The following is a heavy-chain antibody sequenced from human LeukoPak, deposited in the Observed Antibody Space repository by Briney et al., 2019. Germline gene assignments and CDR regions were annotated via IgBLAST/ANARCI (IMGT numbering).Heavy chain of an antibody. CDR3: ARAFRPDAFDI. CDR1: GGSISSGGYY. CDR2: IYYSGST. V-gene: IGHV4-31*03. Sequence: KTSETLSLTCTVSGGSISSGGYYWSWIRQHPGKGLEWIGYIYYSGSTYYNPSLKSRVTISVDTSKNQFSLKLSSVTAADTAVYYCARAFRPDAFDIWGQGTMVTVSS. J-gene: IGHJ3*02.